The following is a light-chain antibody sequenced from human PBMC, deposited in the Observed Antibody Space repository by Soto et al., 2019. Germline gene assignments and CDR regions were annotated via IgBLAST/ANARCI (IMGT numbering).Light chain of an antibody. CDR3: QQYNHWWT. CDR1: QSVSSD. V-gene: IGKV3-15*01. J-gene: IGKJ1*01. Sequence: EVVLTQSPCPLSWSPGESATLSCRASQSVSSDLAWYQQKPGQAPRLLIYYTSTRATGFPARFSGGGSGTEFTLTISSLKSEDFAVYYCQQYNHWWTFGQGTKVDIK. CDR2: YTS.